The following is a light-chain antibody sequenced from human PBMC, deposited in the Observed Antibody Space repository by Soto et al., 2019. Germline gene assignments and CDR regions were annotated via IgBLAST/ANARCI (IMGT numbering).Light chain of an antibody. CDR1: QSVLYNSNNKHY. CDR3: QQYYTTPLT. V-gene: IGKV4-1*01. J-gene: IGKJ4*01. Sequence: DIVMTQSPDSLAVSLGERATINCKSSQSVLYNSNNKHYIAWYQHKPGQPPRMIIYWASTRESGVPERFRGIGSGRDFSLTSSSLQPEDVAVYSCQQYYTTPLTFGGGTKVESK. CDR2: WAS.